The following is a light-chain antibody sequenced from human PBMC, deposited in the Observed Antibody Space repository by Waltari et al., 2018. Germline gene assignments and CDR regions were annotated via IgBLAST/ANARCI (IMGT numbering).Light chain of an antibody. CDR2: GAS. J-gene: IGKJ1*01. CDR1: PCVSRA. Sequence: EIVLTQSPGTLSLSPGERATLSCRASPCVSRALAWDQQNPGQAPRLLIYGASNRATGIPDRVSGSGSGTDFSLIISRLEPEDFAVYYCQHYVSLPVTFGQGTKVEIK. V-gene: IGKV3-20*01. CDR3: QHYVSLPVT.